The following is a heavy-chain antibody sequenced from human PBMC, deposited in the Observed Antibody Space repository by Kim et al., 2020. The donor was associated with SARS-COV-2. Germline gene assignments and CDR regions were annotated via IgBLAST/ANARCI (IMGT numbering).Heavy chain of an antibody. CDR3: VRYSGWYYFDY. D-gene: IGHD6-19*01. V-gene: IGHV6-1*01. Sequence: SQTLSLTCVISGDSLSSNTVAWSWIRQSPSSGLEWLGRTYYRSKWSSDYAVSVKSRIIINADPSKNQFSLHLNSVTPDVTATYYCVRYSGWYYFDYWGQGTLVIVSS. J-gene: IGHJ4*02. CDR1: GDSLSSNTVA. CDR2: TYYRSKWSS.